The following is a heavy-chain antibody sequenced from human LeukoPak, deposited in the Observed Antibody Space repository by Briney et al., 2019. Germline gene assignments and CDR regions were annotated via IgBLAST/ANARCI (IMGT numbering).Heavy chain of an antibody. CDR2: IWADGAP. D-gene: IGHD3-22*01. V-gene: IGHV4-61*02. Sequence: SETLSLTCTVSGDSISSGNYYWSWIRQPAGRGLEWIGRIWADGAPTYRPSLKSRVTISVDTSKNQFSLRLSSVTAADTAVYYCARGRDSRGYQFMGFDSWGQGNLVTVSS. CDR3: ARGRDSRGYQFMGFDS. J-gene: IGHJ4*02. CDR1: GDSISSGNYY.